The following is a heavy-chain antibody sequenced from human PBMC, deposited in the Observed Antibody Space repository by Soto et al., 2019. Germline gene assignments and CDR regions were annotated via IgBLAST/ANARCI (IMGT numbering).Heavy chain of an antibody. J-gene: IGHJ6*02. CDR2: IYYSGST. V-gene: IGHV4-30-4*01. D-gene: IGHD3-16*02. CDR1: GGSISSGDYY. Sequence: LSLTCTVSGGSISSGDYYWSWIRQPPGKGLDWIGYIYYSGSTYYNPSLKSRVTISVDTSKNQSSLKLSSVTAADTAVYYCARDRRDDYVWGSYRDYYYGMDVWGQGTTVTVSS. CDR3: ARDRRDDYVWGSYRDYYYGMDV.